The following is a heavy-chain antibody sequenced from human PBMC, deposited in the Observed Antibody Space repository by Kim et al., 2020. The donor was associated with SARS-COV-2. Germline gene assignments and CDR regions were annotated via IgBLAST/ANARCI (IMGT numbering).Heavy chain of an antibody. Sequence: SETLSLTCTVSGGSISSGGYYWSWIRQHPGKGLEWIGYIYYSGSTYYNPSLKSRVTISVDTSKNQFSLKLSSVTAADTAVYYCARARITIIVVVTEFDYWGQGTLVTVSS. CDR3: ARARITIIVVVTEFDY. CDR1: GGSISSGGYY. D-gene: IGHD3-22*01. CDR2: IYYSGST. J-gene: IGHJ4*02. V-gene: IGHV4-31*03.